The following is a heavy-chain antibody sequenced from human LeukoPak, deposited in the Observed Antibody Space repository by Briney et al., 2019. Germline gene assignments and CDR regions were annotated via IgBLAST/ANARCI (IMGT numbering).Heavy chain of an antibody. D-gene: IGHD2-2*02. Sequence: VASVKVSCKASGGTVSRYPISWVRQAPGQGLEWMGGIIPIFGTANYAQKFQGRVTITADESTSTAYMELSSLRSEDTAVYYCARDRPARYCSTISCYSASPFDPWGQGTLVTVSS. J-gene: IGHJ5*02. CDR1: GGTVSRYP. V-gene: IGHV1-69*13. CDR2: IIPIFGTA. CDR3: ARDRPARYCSTISCYSASPFDP.